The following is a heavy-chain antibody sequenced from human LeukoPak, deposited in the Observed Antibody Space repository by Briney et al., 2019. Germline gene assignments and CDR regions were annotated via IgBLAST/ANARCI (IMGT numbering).Heavy chain of an antibody. D-gene: IGHD6-6*01. J-gene: IGHJ4*02. Sequence: GGSLRLSCAASGFTFSSYSMNWVRQAPGKGLEWVSSISSSSSYIYYADSVKGRFTISRDNAKNSLYLQMNSLRAEDTAVYYCARDVSELARRNDYWGQGTLVTVSS. V-gene: IGHV3-21*01. CDR3: ARDVSELARRNDY. CDR1: GFTFSSYS. CDR2: ISSSSSYI.